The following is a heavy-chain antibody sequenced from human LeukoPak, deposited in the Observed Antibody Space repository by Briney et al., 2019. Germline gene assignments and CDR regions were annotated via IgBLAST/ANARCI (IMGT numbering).Heavy chain of an antibody. CDR2: ISYHGSNK. D-gene: IGHD5-24*01. J-gene: IGHJ4*02. V-gene: IGHV3-30*03. CDR3: ARDILLVGDGSRGHYIDY. CDR1: GFTFSSYG. Sequence: GGSLRLSCAASGFTFSSYGMHWVRQAPGKGLEWVGVISYHGSNKYYADSVKGRFTISRDNSKNTLYLQMNSMRAEDTAVYYCARDILLVGDGSRGHYIDYWGQGTLVTVSS.